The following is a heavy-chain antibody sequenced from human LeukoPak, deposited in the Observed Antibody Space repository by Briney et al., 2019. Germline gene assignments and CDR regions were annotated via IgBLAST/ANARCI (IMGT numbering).Heavy chain of an antibody. CDR2: MYYDGRT. D-gene: IGHD5-12*01. V-gene: IGHV4-59*01. CDR1: SGSFTSSY. CDR3: TRGTGWLTTD. J-gene: IGHJ4*02. Sequence: SETLSLTCIVSSGSFTSSYWSWFRQPPGKRLEWIGYMYYDGRTNYNPSLKSRVTISIDTSKNQFSLKLTSVTTADTAVYYCTRGTGWLTTDWGQGTLVTVSS.